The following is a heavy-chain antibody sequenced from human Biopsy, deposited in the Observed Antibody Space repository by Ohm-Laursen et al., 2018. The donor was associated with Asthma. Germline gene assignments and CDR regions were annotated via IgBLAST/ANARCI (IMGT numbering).Heavy chain of an antibody. CDR2: ISSGGRTI. CDR1: GFTFGDYW. D-gene: IGHD1-14*01. Sequence: SLRLSCAASGFTFGDYWMSWIRQAPGKGLEWISYISSGGRTIYYADSVKGRFTISRDNAQNLLYLQMSSLRTEDTAVYYCARDNHDYYYYGMDLWGQGTSVTDSS. V-gene: IGHV3-11*01. J-gene: IGHJ6*02. CDR3: ARDNHDYYYYGMDL.